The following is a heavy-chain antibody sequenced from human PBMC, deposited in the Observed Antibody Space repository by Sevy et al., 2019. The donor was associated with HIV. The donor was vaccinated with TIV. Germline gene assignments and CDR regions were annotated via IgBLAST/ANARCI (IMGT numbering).Heavy chain of an antibody. Sequence: GGSLRLSCAASGFTFSSYAMHWVRQAPGKGLERVAVISYDGSNKYYADSVKGRFTISRDNSKNTLYLQMNSLRAEDTAVYYCARILGCSSTSCYADYYYGMDVWGQGTTVTVSS. D-gene: IGHD2-2*01. CDR1: GFTFSSYA. V-gene: IGHV3-30*04. CDR2: ISYDGSNK. CDR3: ARILGCSSTSCYADYYYGMDV. J-gene: IGHJ6*02.